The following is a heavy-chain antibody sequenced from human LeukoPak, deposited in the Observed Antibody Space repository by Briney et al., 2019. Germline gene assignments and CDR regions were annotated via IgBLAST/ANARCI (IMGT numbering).Heavy chain of an antibody. CDR2: INHSGST. CDR3: ARLSDGLYYFDY. CDR1: GGSFSGYY. D-gene: IGHD2/OR15-2a*01. V-gene: IGHV4-34*01. Sequence: SETLSLTCAVYGGSFSGYYWSRIRQPPGKGLEWIGEINHSGSTNYNPSLKSRVTISVDTSKNQFSLKLSSVTAADTAVYYCARLSDGLYYFDYWGQGTLVTVSS. J-gene: IGHJ4*02.